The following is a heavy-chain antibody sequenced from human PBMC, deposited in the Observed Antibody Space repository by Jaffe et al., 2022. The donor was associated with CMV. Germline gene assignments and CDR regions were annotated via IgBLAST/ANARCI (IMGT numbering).Heavy chain of an antibody. Sequence: QVQLVQSGAEVKKPGASVKVSCKASGYTFTSYYMHWVRQAPGQGLEWMGIINPSGGSTSYAQKFQGRVTMTRDTSTSTVYMELSSLRSEDTAVYYCAREGITRDTAMVTGYYYYYMDVWGKGTTVTVSS. D-gene: IGHD5-18*01. CDR3: AREGITRDTAMVTGYYYYYMDV. CDR1: GYTFTSYY. CDR2: INPSGGST. J-gene: IGHJ6*03. V-gene: IGHV1-46*01.